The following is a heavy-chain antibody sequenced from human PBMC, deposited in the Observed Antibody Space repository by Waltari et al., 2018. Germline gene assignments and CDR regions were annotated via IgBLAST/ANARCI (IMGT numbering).Heavy chain of an antibody. Sequence: QVQLKESGPGLVKPSETLSLTCTVSGGSISSHYWSWIRQPTGKGLEWIWYIYYSVSTNSNPSLKSRVTISVDTSKNQFSLKLSSVTAADTAVYYCARDLGYGHAFDIWGQGTMVTVSS. CDR3: ARDLGYGHAFDI. CDR1: GGSISSHY. CDR2: IYYSVST. D-gene: IGHD4-17*01. V-gene: IGHV4-59*11. J-gene: IGHJ3*02.